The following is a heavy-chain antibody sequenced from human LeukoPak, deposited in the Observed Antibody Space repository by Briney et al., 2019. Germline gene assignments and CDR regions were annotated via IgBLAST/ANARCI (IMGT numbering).Heavy chain of an antibody. Sequence: PSETLSLTCAVYGGSFSGYYWSWIRQPPGKGLEWIGEINHSGSTNYNPSLKSRVTISVDTSKNQFSLKLSSVTAADTAVYYCARIPRAFLPYYYYYMDVWGKGTTVTVSS. V-gene: IGHV4-34*01. CDR2: INHSGST. CDR1: GGSFSGYY. CDR3: ARIPRAFLPYYYYYMDV. D-gene: IGHD2/OR15-2a*01. J-gene: IGHJ6*03.